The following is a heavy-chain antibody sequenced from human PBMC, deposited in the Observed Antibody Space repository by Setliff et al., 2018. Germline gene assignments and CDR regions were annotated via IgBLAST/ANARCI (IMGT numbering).Heavy chain of an antibody. CDR1: GDSISSGSQY. J-gene: IGHJ6*03. D-gene: IGHD4-4*01. CDR3: AKVDTDYIMTRVNTWQYYFYMDV. Sequence: SETLSLTCSVLGDSISSGSQYWAWFRQPPGKGLEWIGNINYSGSTYYNPSLKSRVTMSADASKNQVSLKMTAVTAEDTAVYYCAKVDTDYIMTRVNTWQYYFYMDVWGRGTTVTVSS. CDR2: INYSGST. V-gene: IGHV4-39*01.